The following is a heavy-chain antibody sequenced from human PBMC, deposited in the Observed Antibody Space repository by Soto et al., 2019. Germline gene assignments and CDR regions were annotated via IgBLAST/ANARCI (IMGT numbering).Heavy chain of an antibody. D-gene: IGHD1-1*01. CDR2: ISSHNGNT. V-gene: IGHV1-18*01. Sequence: QVQLVQSGAEVKKPGASVKVSCKASGYSFSNYDISWVRQAPGQGLEWMGWISSHNGNTYYAQKLQGRVTMTAETSTSTAYMELRSLRSDDTAVYFCARVVKTGSYYHAMDVWGQGTTVTVSS. J-gene: IGHJ6*02. CDR1: GYSFSNYD. CDR3: ARVVKTGSYYHAMDV.